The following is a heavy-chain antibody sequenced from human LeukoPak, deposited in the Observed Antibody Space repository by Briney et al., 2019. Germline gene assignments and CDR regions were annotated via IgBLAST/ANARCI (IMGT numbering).Heavy chain of an antibody. D-gene: IGHD4-17*01. CDR3: ARGYNTVTLFDY. Sequence: ASVKVSCKASGGTFSSYAISWVRQAPGQGLEWMGGIIPIFGTANYAQKFQGRVTITADESTSTAYMELSSLRSEDTAVYYCARGYNTVTLFDYWGQGTLVTVSS. J-gene: IGHJ4*02. V-gene: IGHV1-69*01. CDR2: IIPIFGTA. CDR1: GGTFSSYA.